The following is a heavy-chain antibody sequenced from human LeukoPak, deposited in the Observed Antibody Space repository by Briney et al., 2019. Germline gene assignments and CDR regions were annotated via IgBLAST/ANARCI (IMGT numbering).Heavy chain of an antibody. D-gene: IGHD5-18*01. V-gene: IGHV1-2*02. J-gene: IGHJ5*02. CDR1: GYTFTGYY. CDR3: ARDPDMSGYGLVSWFDP. CDR2: INPNSGGT. Sequence: ASVKVSCKASGYTFTGYYMHWVRQAPGQGLEWMGWINPNSGGTNYAQKFQGRVTMTRDTSISTAYMELSRLRSDDTAVYYCARDPDMSGYGLVSWFDPWGQGTLVTVSS.